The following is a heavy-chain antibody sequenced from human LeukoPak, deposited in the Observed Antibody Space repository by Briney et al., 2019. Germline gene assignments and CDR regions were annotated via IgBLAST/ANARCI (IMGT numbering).Heavy chain of an antibody. CDR1: GFTFDDYA. CDR2: IGWNSGTI. V-gene: IGHV3-9*01. D-gene: IGHD3-10*01. CDR3: ARDPTEGFEELLSPPDY. J-gene: IGHJ4*02. Sequence: GGSLRLSCEASGFTFDDYAMHWVRQAPGKGLELVSGIGWNSGTIGYADPVKGRFTISRDNAKKSLYLQMNSLRADDTALYYCARDPTEGFEELLSPPDYWGQGTLVTVSS.